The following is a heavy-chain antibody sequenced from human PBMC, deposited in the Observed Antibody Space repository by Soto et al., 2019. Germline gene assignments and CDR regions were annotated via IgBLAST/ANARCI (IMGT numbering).Heavy chain of an antibody. CDR2: IYSSGST. CDR3: ARENTIFGVVSLFFDF. V-gene: IGHV4-4*08. Sequence: SETLSLTCTVSGGSISRYYWSWIRQPPGKGLEWIGYIYSSGSTYYNPSLRSRISMSIDMSKDQFSLKLTSVTAADAAVYYCARENTIFGVVSLFFDFSCPGSFVT. CDR1: GGSISRYY. D-gene: IGHD3-3*01. J-gene: IGHJ4*02.